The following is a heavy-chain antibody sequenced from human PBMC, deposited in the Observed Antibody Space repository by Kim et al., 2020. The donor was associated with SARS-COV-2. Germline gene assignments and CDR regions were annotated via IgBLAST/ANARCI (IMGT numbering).Heavy chain of an antibody. Sequence: ASVKVSCKASGYTFTSYGISWVRQAPGQGLEWMGWISAYNGNTNYAQKLQGRVTMTTDTSTSTAYMELRSLRSDDTAVYYCARDGGDIVVVPAGPTNWFDPWGQGTLVTVSS. D-gene: IGHD2-2*01. CDR1: GYTFTSYG. V-gene: IGHV1-18*01. CDR2: ISAYNGNT. J-gene: IGHJ5*02. CDR3: ARDGGDIVVVPAGPTNWFDP.